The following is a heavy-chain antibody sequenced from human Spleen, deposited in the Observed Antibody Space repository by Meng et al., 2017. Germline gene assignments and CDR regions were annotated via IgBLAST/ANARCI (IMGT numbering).Heavy chain of an antibody. J-gene: IGHJ4*02. CDR3: ARQRYRGVIGY. CDR1: GGSISGSTYY. CDR2: IYYSEI. Sequence: QLHLQESGPGLVKPSGTLSLTCTVSGGSISGSTYYWGWIRQAPGKGLEWIGSIYYSEIGYNPSLKSRLIISVDTSKNQFSLKLSSVTAADTAVYYCARQRYRGVIGYWGQGALVTVSS. V-gene: IGHV4-39*01. D-gene: IGHD3-10*01.